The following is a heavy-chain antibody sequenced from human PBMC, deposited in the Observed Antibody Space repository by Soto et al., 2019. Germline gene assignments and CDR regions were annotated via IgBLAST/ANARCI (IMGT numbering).Heavy chain of an antibody. D-gene: IGHD2-21*02. CDR3: ARDPHIVVVTAIPAGYYYGMDV. J-gene: IGHJ6*02. CDR2: ISAYNGNT. V-gene: IGHV1-18*01. Sequence: SVKVSCKASGYTFTSYGISWVRQAPGQGLEWMAWISAYNGNTNYAQKLQDRVTMTTDTSTSTVYMELRSLRSDDTAVYYCARDPHIVVVTAIPAGYYYGMDVWGQGTTVTVSS. CDR1: GYTFTSYG.